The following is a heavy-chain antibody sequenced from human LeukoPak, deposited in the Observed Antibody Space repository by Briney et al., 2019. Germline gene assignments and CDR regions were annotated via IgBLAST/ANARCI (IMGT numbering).Heavy chain of an antibody. J-gene: IGHJ4*02. V-gene: IGHV4-38-2*02. CDR2: IYYSGST. Sequence: SETLSLTCIVSGYSISNSYYWGWIRQPPGKGLEWIGSIYYSGSTYYNPSLKSRVTISVDTSKNQFSLKLNSVTAADTAIYYCARADIAVAGTNFDYWGQGTLITVSS. D-gene: IGHD6-19*01. CDR3: ARADIAVAGTNFDY. CDR1: GYSISNSYY.